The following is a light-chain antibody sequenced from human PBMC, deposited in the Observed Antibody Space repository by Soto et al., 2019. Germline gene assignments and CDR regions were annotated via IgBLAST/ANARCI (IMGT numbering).Light chain of an antibody. CDR2: DAS. CDR3: QQYDGNPYT. V-gene: IGKV1-5*01. Sequence: DIQMTQSPSTLSASVGDRVTITCRASQSISGWLAWYQQKPGNAPKLLIYDASILKSGVPSRFSGSRSGTEFTLTSNRLQPDDFAIYFCQQYDGNPYTFGQGTKLEIQ. J-gene: IGKJ2*01. CDR1: QSISGW.